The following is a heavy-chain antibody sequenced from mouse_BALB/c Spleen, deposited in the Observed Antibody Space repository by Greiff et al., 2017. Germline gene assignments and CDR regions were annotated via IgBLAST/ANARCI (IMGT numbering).Heavy chain of an antibody. V-gene: IGHV14-3*02. D-gene: IGHD2-4*01. CDR1: GFNIKDTY. Sequence: VHVKQSGAELVKPGASVKLSCTASGFNIKDTYMHWVKQRPEQGLEWIGRIDPANGNTKYDPKFQGKATITADTSSNTAYLQLSSLTSEDTAVYYCARRDYDTAWFAYWGQGTLVTVSA. J-gene: IGHJ3*01. CDR2: IDPANGNT. CDR3: ARRDYDTAWFAY.